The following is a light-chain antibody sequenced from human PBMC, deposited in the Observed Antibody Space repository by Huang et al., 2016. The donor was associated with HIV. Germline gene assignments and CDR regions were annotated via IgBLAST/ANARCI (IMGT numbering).Light chain of an antibody. CDR3: QQYDSLYT. Sequence: IQMTQSPASLSAYVGDRVTISCQANQDIRSYLNWYQQKPGKGPRLLIYGASNLQAVVPSRFSGNGSGTDFTITISSLQSEDIATYYCQQYDSLYTFGQGTRLEIK. CDR2: GAS. CDR1: QDIRSY. J-gene: IGKJ2*01. V-gene: IGKV1-33*01.